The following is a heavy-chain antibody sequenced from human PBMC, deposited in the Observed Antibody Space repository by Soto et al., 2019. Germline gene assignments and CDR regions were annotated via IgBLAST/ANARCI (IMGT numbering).Heavy chain of an antibody. CDR2: ISAHNGNT. Sequence: QVHLVQSGAEVKKPGASVKVSCKGSGYGFTTYGITWVRQAPGQGLEWMAWISAHNGNTYSAKKLQGRVTVTRDTSTSTAYMELRSLRSDDTALYYCARGRYGDYWGQGALVTVSS. CDR3: ARGRYGDY. J-gene: IGHJ4*02. D-gene: IGHD1-1*01. V-gene: IGHV1-18*01. CDR1: GYGFTTYG.